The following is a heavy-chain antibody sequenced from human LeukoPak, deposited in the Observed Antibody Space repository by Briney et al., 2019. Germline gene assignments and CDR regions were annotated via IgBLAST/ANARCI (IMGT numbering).Heavy chain of an antibody. V-gene: IGHV1-69*05. D-gene: IGHD2-15*01. CDR1: GGTFSSYA. Sequence: SVKVSCKASGGTFSSYAISWVRQAPGQGLEWMGRIIPIFGTANYAQKFQGRVTITTDESTSTAYMELSSLRSEDTAVYYCARHSGYCSGSICYSEGHYYYMDVWGKGTTVTVSS. J-gene: IGHJ6*03. CDR3: ARHSGYCSGSICYSEGHYYYMDV. CDR2: IIPIFGTA.